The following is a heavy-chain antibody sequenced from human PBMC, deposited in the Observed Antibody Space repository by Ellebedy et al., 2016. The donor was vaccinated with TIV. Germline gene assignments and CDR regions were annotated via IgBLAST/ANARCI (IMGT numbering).Heavy chain of an antibody. Sequence: PGGSLRLSCAASGFNFRSYWMTWVRQAPGKGLEWVAKIRQEGDEIYYVESVKGRFTISRDNAKSSRFLQMNSLRVEDTAVYYCARRASYGDYAVQVNPWFDPWGQGTLVTVSS. CDR2: IRQEGDEI. V-gene: IGHV3-7*01. D-gene: IGHD4-17*01. CDR3: ARRASYGDYAVQVNPWFDP. CDR1: GFNFRSYW. J-gene: IGHJ5*02.